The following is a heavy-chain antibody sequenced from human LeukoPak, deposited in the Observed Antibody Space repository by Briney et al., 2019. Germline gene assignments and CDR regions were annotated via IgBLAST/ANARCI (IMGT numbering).Heavy chain of an antibody. V-gene: IGHV1-2*06. Sequence: GSVSVSCTASGFTFSEYYIHWVRQAPGQGPEWMGRINPKTGDTDSAQTLQGRVTLTSDSSTGTASMDLSGLTSADTAMYYCSRAGEDSTGHYDVFHSWGQGTMVTVSS. CDR2: INPKTGDT. CDR1: GFTFSEYY. J-gene: IGHJ3*02. D-gene: IGHD3-22*01. CDR3: SRAGEDSTGHYDVFHS.